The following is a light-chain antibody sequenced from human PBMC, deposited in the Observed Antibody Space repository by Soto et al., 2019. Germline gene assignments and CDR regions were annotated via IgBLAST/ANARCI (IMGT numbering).Light chain of an antibody. CDR1: QTFTTSS. CDR2: GAS. J-gene: IGKJ3*01. Sequence: EIVLTQSPGTLSLSPGERATLSCRASQTFTTSSLAWYQQKPGQAPRLLISGASNRATGIPDRFSGSGSGTDFTLTISRLEPEDFAVYYCQQYGSAPFTFGPGTKVDIK. V-gene: IGKV3-20*01. CDR3: QQYGSAPFT.